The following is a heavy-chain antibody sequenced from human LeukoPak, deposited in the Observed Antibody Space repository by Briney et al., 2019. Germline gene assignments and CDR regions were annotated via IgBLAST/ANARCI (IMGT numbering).Heavy chain of an antibody. J-gene: IGHJ5*02. CDR1: GFTFSSYA. D-gene: IGHD4-23*01. CDR2: KSYDGSNK. CDR3: ARGDGGPQNWFDP. V-gene: IGHV3-30*04. Sequence: GGSLRLSCAASGFTFSSYALHWVRQAPGKGLEWVAVKSYDGSNKYCTDSVKGRFTISRDNSKNTLYLQMNSLRADDTAVYYCARGDGGPQNWFDPWGQGTLVTVSS.